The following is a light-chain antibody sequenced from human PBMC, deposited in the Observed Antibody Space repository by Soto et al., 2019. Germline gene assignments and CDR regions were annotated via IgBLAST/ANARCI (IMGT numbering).Light chain of an antibody. CDR3: QQSYSTPIA. Sequence: DIQVTQATSCLSTSVGACVTITCRASQSISNYLAWYQQKPGKAPKLLIYAASSLQSGVPSRFSGCGSGTDFTLTISSLQPEDFATYYCQQSYSTPIAFGQGTRLEIK. CDR1: QSISNY. J-gene: IGKJ5*01. V-gene: IGKV1-39*01. CDR2: AAS.